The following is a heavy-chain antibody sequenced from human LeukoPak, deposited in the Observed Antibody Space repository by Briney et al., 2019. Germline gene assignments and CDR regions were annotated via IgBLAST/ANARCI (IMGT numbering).Heavy chain of an antibody. J-gene: IGHJ4*02. CDR3: ARQTVAARVYYFDY. CDR1: GYTFTVYY. D-gene: IGHD6-19*01. V-gene: IGHV1-2*02. CDR2: INPNSGGT. Sequence: ASVKVSCKASGYTFTVYYMHWVRQAPGQGLEWMGWINPNSGGTNYAQKFQGRVTMTRDTSISTAYMELRSLRSDDTAVYYCARQTVAARVYYFDYWGQGTLVTVSS.